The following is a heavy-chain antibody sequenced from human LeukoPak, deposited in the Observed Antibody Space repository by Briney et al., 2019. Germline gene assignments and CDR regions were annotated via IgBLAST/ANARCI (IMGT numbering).Heavy chain of an antibody. J-gene: IGHJ5*02. CDR1: GYTFTSYA. D-gene: IGHD2-2*01. V-gene: IGHV1-3*01. Sequence: ASVKVSCKASGYTFTSYAMHWVRQAPGQRLKWMGWINAGNGNTKYSQKFQGRVTITRDTSASTAYMELSSLRSEDTAVYYCARGLDYCSSTSCYLNWFDPWGQGTLVTVSS. CDR2: INAGNGNT. CDR3: ARGLDYCSSTSCYLNWFDP.